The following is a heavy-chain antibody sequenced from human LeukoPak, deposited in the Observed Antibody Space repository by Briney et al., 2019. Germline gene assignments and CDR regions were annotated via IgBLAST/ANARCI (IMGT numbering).Heavy chain of an antibody. Sequence: PSETLSLTCTVSGGSISSYYWSWIRQPPGKALEWIGYIYYSGSTNYNPSLTGRVTISVDTYKNQFSLKLSSVTAADTAVYYCARDITYGIDYWGQGTLVTVSS. CDR1: GGSISSYY. D-gene: IGHD1-14*01. J-gene: IGHJ4*02. CDR2: IYYSGST. CDR3: ARDITYGIDY. V-gene: IGHV4-59*01.